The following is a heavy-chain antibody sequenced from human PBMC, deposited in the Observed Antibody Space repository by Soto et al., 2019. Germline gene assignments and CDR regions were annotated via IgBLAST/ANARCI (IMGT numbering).Heavy chain of an antibody. CDR1: GGTFSSYT. D-gene: IGHD6-13*01. J-gene: IGHJ4*02. CDR3: ARGSSSLSEDSDY. CDR2: IIPILGIA. Sequence: QVQLVQSGAEVKKPGSSVKVSCKASGGTFSSYTISWVRQAPGQGLEWMGRIIPILGIANYAQKFQGRVTITADKSTSTAYMELSSLRSEDTAVYYCARGSSSLSEDSDYWGQGTLVTVSS. V-gene: IGHV1-69*02.